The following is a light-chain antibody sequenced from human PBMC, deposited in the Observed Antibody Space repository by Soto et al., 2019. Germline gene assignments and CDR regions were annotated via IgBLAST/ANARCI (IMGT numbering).Light chain of an antibody. J-gene: IGLJ2*01. Sequence: QAVVTQPPSVSGAPGPRVTISCTGSSSNIGAGYDVHWYQQLPGTAPKLLIYGNSNRPSGVPDRFSGSKSGTSAFLAITGLQAEDESDYFCQSYDSSLRVFGGGTKVTVL. CDR2: GNS. CDR1: SSNIGAGYD. V-gene: IGLV1-40*01. CDR3: QSYDSSLRV.